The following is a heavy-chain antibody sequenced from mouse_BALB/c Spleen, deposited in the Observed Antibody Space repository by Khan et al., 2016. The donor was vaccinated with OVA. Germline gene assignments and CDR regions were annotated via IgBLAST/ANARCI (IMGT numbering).Heavy chain of an antibody. Sequence: VQLQESGAGLAQPGGSVKLSCAASGYTFPNYWMPWVKQGPGQGLEWIAYINPCTYYIEYTLKFKDKATLSVDKSYSTAYLELTSLTSEDSAVYTGVNYCSRSWWFNYWGQGTLVTVS. CDR3: VNYCSRSWWFNY. V-gene: IGHV1-7*01. CDR1: GYTFPNYW. D-gene: IGHD1-1*01. CDR2: INPCTYYI. J-gene: IGHJ3*01.